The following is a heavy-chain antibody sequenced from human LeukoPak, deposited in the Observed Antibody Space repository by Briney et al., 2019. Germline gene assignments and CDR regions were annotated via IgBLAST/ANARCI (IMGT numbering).Heavy chain of an antibody. CDR2: INYSGST. D-gene: IGHD4-17*01. CDR3: ARTRSGEFDS. CDR1: GGSVSSTTYF. Sequence: PSETLSLTCTVSGGSVSSTTYFWSWIRQPPGKGLEWIASINYSGSTYYNPSLKSRVTISVDTSENQFSLKLSSVTAADTAVYYCARTRSGEFDSWGQGTLVTVSS. J-gene: IGHJ4*02. V-gene: IGHV4-39*01.